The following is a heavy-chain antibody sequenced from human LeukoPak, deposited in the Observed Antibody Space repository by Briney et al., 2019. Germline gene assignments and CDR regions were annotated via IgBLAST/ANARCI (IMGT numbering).Heavy chain of an antibody. Sequence: GGSLRLSCAASGFTFSSYGMHWVRQAPGKGLEWVAFIRYDGSNKYYADSVKGRFTISRDNSKNTLYLQMNSLRDEDTAVYYCARVAYAYSSGRRFDNWGQGTLVIVSS. V-gene: IGHV3-30*02. CDR1: GFTFSSYG. CDR2: IRYDGSNK. CDR3: ARVAYAYSSGRRFDN. D-gene: IGHD6-19*01. J-gene: IGHJ4*02.